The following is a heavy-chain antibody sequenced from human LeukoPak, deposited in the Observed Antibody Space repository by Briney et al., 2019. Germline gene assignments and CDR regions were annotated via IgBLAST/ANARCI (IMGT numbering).Heavy chain of an antibody. CDR1: GFTFSSYE. J-gene: IGHJ3*02. CDR2: ISSSGSTI. CDR3: VVDPDDSSGYYLKNDAFDI. V-gene: IGHV3-48*03. Sequence: QSGGSLRLSCAASGFTFSSYEMNWVRQAPGKGLEWVSYISSSGSTIYYADSVKGRFTISRDNAKNSLYLQMNSLRAEDTAVYYCVVDPDDSSGYYLKNDAFDIWGQGTMVTVSS. D-gene: IGHD3-22*01.